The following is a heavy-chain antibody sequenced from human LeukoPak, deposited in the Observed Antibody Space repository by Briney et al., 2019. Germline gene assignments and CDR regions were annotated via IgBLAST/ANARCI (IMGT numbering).Heavy chain of an antibody. J-gene: IGHJ2*01. CDR2: IRYDGSNK. V-gene: IGHV3-30*02. D-gene: IGHD6-19*01. Sequence: GGSLRLSCAASGFTFSSYGMHWVRQAPGKGLEWVAFIRYDGSNKYYADSVKGRFTISRDNSKNTLYLQMNSLRAEDTAVYYCATGIAVAGTWYFDLWGRGTLVTVSS. CDR1: GFTFSSYG. CDR3: ATGIAVAGTWYFDL.